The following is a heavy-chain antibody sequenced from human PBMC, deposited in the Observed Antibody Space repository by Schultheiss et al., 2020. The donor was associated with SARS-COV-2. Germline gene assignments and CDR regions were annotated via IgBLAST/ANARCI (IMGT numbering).Heavy chain of an antibody. Sequence: GGSLRLSCASSGFTYSTYSMSWVRQAPGKGLQWVASINEDGSERSYVDSVRGRFTVSRDNAKNSLDLQMNSLRAEDTAVYYCARDWDQGGDYWGQGTLVTVSS. D-gene: IGHD1-26*01. CDR1: GFTYSTYS. V-gene: IGHV3-7*01. CDR3: ARDWDQGGDY. CDR2: INEDGSER. J-gene: IGHJ4*02.